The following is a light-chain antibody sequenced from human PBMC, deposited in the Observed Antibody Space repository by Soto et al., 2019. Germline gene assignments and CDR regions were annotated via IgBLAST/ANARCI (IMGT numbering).Light chain of an antibody. V-gene: IGKV1-5*01. Sequence: DIQMTQSPSTLPASVGDRVTITCRASQSISNWLAWYQQKPGTAPKVLIYHASNLQSGVPSRFSGSGSGTEFTLTISSLQSEDFAVYYCQQYNNWPWKFGQGTKVDIK. CDR3: QQYNNWPWK. J-gene: IGKJ1*01. CDR2: HAS. CDR1: QSISNW.